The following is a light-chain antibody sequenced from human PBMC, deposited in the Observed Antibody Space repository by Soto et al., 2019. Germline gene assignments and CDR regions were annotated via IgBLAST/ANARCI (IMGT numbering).Light chain of an antibody. CDR2: GAS. J-gene: IGKJ1*01. V-gene: IGKV3-11*01. CDR3: QQHSHWPPWT. Sequence: EVALTQSPATLSLSPGERATLSCRASQNVRTFVDWYQQKPGQAPRLLIYGASNRVTGIPARFSGSGSGTDFTLTISNLEPEDFAVYYCQQHSHWPPWTFGQGTRVEIQ. CDR1: QNVRTF.